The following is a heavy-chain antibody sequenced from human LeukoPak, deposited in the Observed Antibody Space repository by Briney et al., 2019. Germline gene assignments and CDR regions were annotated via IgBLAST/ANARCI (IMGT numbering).Heavy chain of an antibody. CDR3: ASVAVAGDPTTYPPSDY. CDR1: GGSFSGYY. CDR2: INHSGST. Sequence: SETLSLTCAVYGGSFSGYYWSWIRQPPVKALEWIGEINHSGSTNYNPSLKSRVTISVDTSKNQFSLKLSSVTAADTAVYYCASVAVAGDPTTYPPSDYWGQGTLVTVSS. J-gene: IGHJ4*02. V-gene: IGHV4-34*01. D-gene: IGHD6-19*01.